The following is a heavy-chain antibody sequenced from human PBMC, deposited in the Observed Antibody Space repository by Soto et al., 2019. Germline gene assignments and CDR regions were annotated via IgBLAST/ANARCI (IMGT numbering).Heavy chain of an antibody. CDR3: ARDQLYYNDISGRPLNAFDV. V-gene: IGHV3-48*01. Sequence: GGSLRLSCAASGFTFNTYNMNWVRQAPGKGLEWVSYISSSSSTIHYADSVKGRFTISRDNAKNSLYLQMNSLRAEDTAVYYCARDQLYYNDISGRPLNAFDVWGQGTMVTVSS. CDR1: GFTFNTYN. CDR2: ISSSSSTI. D-gene: IGHD3-22*01. J-gene: IGHJ3*01.